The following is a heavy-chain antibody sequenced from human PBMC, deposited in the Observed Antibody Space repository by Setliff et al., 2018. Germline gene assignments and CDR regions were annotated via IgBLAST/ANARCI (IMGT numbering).Heavy chain of an antibody. J-gene: IGHJ3*02. D-gene: IGHD3-22*01. Sequence: ASVKVSCKASGYTFTSYYMHWVRQAPGQGLEWMGIINPSGGSTSYAQKFQGRVTMTRDTSTSTVYMGLSSLRSEDTAVYYCAGDVFPYHYEGAFDIWGQGTMVTVSS. CDR2: INPSGGST. CDR3: AGDVFPYHYEGAFDI. V-gene: IGHV1-46*01. CDR1: GYTFTSYY.